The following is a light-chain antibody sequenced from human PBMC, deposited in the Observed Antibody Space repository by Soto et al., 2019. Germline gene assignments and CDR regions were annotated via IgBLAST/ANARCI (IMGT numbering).Light chain of an antibody. CDR1: SSNIGSNT. V-gene: IGLV1-44*01. J-gene: IGLJ2*01. Sequence: QLVLTQPPSASGTPGQRVTISCSGSSSNIGSNTINWYQQLLPGTAPKLLVYTDSQRPSGVPDRFSGSKSGTSASLAISGLQPEDEAEYYWAAWDDSLNGPVFGGGTKLTVL. CDR2: TDS. CDR3: AAWDDSLNGPV.